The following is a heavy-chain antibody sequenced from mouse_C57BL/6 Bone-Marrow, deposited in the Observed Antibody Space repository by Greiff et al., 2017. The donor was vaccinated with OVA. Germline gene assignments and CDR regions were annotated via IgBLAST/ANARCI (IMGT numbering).Heavy chain of an antibody. V-gene: IGHV1-64*01. D-gene: IGHD2-2*01. CDR2: IHPTSGST. CDR3: ARRRDRLSHFDD. CDR1: GYTFTSYW. Sequence: VQLQQSGAELVKPGASVKLSCKASGYTFTSYWMHWVKQRPGQGLEWIGMIHPTSGSTNYNEKFKSKATLTVDTSSSTAYMQLSSLTSEDSAVYYCARRRDRLSHFDDWGQGTTLTVSS. J-gene: IGHJ2*01.